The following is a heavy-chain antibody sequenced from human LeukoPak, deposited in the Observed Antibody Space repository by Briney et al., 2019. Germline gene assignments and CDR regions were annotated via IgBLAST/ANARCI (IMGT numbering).Heavy chain of an antibody. V-gene: IGHV1-2*02. CDR3: ARDLDSSGYYYFDY. Sequence: ASVKVPCKASGYTFTGYYMHWVRQAPGQGLEWMGWINPNSGGTNYAQKFQGRVTMTRGTSISTAYMELSRLRSDDTAVYYCARDLDSSGYYYFDYWGQGTLVTVSS. D-gene: IGHD3-22*01. CDR2: INPNSGGT. CDR1: GYTFTGYY. J-gene: IGHJ4*02.